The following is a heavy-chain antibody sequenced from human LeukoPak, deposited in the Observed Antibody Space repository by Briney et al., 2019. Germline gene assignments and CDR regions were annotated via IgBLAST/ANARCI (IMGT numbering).Heavy chain of an antibody. CDR3: ATYGVSESYRDLDY. CDR2: ISDTGDVA. J-gene: IGHJ4*02. CDR1: GFTFGTYA. Sequence: PGGSLRLSCAASGFTFGTYAMSWVRQAPGKGLEWVSRISDTGDVAYYADSVKGRFTISRDNSQNTLYLRMNGLRAEDTALYYCATYGVSESYRDLDYGGQGTLVTVTS. D-gene: IGHD3-16*02. V-gene: IGHV3-23*01.